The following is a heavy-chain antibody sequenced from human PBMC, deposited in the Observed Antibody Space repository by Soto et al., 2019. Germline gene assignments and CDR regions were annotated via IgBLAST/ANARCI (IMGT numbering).Heavy chain of an antibody. Sequence: SETLSLTCTVSGGSISSYYWSWIRQPPGKGLEWIGYIYSSGSTNYNPSLKSRVTISVDTSKNQFSLKLSSVTAADTAVYYCARRYGGGFDFWGQGTLVTSPQ. CDR2: IYSSGST. J-gene: IGHJ4*02. D-gene: IGHD2-15*01. CDR3: ARRYGGGFDF. CDR1: GGSISSYY. V-gene: IGHV4-59*08.